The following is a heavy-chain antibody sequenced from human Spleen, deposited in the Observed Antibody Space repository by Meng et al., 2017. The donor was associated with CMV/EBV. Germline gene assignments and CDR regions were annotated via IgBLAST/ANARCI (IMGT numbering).Heavy chain of an antibody. Sequence: GGSLRLSCAASGFTFSSYSMDWVRQAPGMGLEWVSSISSSTTFIYYADSVKGRFTISRDNAKNTLYLQMNSLRAEDTAVYYCAKDRSIPGTWYYWGQGTLVTVSS. CDR3: AKDRSIPGTWYY. CDR1: GFTFSSYS. J-gene: IGHJ4*02. CDR2: ISSSTTFI. D-gene: IGHD1-20*01. V-gene: IGHV3-21*04.